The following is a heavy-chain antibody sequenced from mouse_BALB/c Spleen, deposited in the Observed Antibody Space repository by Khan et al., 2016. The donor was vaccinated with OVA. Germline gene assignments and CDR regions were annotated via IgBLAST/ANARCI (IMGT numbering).Heavy chain of an antibody. J-gene: IGHJ2*01. CDR3: ARERIDY. Sequence: VELVESGAELAKPGASVKMSCKASGYTFSNYWIHWVKQRPGQGLEWIGNINPSSGYTYYNQTFNDKSTLTTDKSSSTPYMQLSSLTSEDCAVYYYARERIDYWGQGTTLTVSS. CDR1: GYTFSNYW. CDR2: INPSSGYT. V-gene: IGHV1-7*01.